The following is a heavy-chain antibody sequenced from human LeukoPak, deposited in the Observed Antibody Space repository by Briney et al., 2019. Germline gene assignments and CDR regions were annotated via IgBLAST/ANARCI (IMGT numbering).Heavy chain of an antibody. D-gene: IGHD2-2*01. CDR2: ISSSGSTI. CDR1: GFTFSSYE. V-gene: IGHV3-48*03. J-gene: IGHJ5*02. Sequence: PGGSLRLSCAASGFTFSSYEMNWVRQAPGKGLEWVSYISSSGSTIYYADSVKGRFTISGDNAKNSLYLQMNSLRAEDTAVYYCARDPIPRIVVVPAAMSNWFDPWGQGTLVTVSP. CDR3: ARDPIPRIVVVPAAMSNWFDP.